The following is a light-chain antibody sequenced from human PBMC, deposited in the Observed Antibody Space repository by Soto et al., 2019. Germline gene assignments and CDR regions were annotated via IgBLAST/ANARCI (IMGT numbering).Light chain of an antibody. Sequence: PRERATLSCRASQNVRSSSLAWYQQKPGQAPRLLIYAASTRVTGIADRFSGSGSGTDFTLTISRLEAEDFAVYHCQQYGDSITFGGGTKVDIK. CDR1: QNVRSSS. J-gene: IGKJ4*01. CDR2: AAS. V-gene: IGKV3-20*01. CDR3: QQYGDSIT.